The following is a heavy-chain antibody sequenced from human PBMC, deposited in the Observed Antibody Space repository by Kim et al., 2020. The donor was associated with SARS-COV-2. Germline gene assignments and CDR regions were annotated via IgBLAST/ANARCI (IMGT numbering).Heavy chain of an antibody. V-gene: IGHV1-69*13. CDR2: IIPIFGTA. CDR1: GGTFSSYA. CDR3: ARVGAAVAFLNDWYFDL. Sequence: SVKVSCKASGGTFSSYAISWVRQAPGQGLEWMGGIIPIFGTANYAQKFQGRVTITADESTSTAYMELSSLRSEDTAVYYCARVGAAVAFLNDWYFDLWGRGTLVTVSS. D-gene: IGHD6-19*01. J-gene: IGHJ2*01.